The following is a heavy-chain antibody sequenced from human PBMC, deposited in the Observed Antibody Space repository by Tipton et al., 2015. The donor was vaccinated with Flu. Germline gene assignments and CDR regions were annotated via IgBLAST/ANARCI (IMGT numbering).Heavy chain of an antibody. V-gene: IGHV1-69*01. CDR1: GGTFSSYA. CDR2: IIPIFGTA. CDR3: ARAARPGEYYYYYYMDV. Sequence: QSGAEVKKPGSSVKVSCKAPGGTFSSYAISWVRQAPGQGLEWMGGIIPIFGTANYAQKFQGRVKITADESTSTAYMELSSLRSEDTAVYYCARAARPGEYYYYYYMDVWGKGTTVTVSS. J-gene: IGHJ6*03. D-gene: IGHD6-6*01.